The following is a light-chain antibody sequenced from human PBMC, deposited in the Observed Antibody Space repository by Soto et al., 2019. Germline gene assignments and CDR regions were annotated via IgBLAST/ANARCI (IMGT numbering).Light chain of an antibody. J-gene: IGLJ3*02. CDR3: SSYTTVSTWV. V-gene: IGLV2-14*03. CDR1: SRYVGSYDY. Sequence: QSVLTQPASVSGSPGQSITISCTRTSRYVGSYDYVCWFQHHPDEAPNLILYDINHRPSGVSSRFSGSKSGNTSSLTISGLQFEDEAEYYCSSYTTVSTWVFGGGTKVTVL. CDR2: DIN.